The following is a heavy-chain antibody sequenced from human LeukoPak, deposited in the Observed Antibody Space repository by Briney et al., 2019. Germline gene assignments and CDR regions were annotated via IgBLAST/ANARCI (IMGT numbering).Heavy chain of an antibody. CDR3: AKDIDIVVVPAANGNQDY. D-gene: IGHD2-2*01. J-gene: IGHJ4*02. Sequence: PGGSLRLSCAASGFTFSSYGMHWVRQAPGKGLEWVAFIRCDGSNKYYADSVKGRFTISRDNSKNTLYLQMNSLRAEDTAVYYCAKDIDIVVVPAANGNQDYWGQGTLVTVSS. V-gene: IGHV3-30*02. CDR1: GFTFSSYG. CDR2: IRCDGSNK.